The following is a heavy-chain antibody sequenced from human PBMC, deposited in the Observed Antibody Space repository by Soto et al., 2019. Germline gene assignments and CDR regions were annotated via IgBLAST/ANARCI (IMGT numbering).Heavy chain of an antibody. CDR3: ARDRGYSYGYEAFDI. CDR1: GGTFSSYA. Sequence: GASVKVSCKASGGTFSSYAISWVRQAPGQGLEWMGGIIPIFGTANYAQKFQGRVTITADESTSTAYMELSSLRSEDTAVYYCARDRGYSYGYEAFDIWGQGTMVTVSS. J-gene: IGHJ3*02. V-gene: IGHV1-69*13. D-gene: IGHD5-18*01. CDR2: IIPIFGTA.